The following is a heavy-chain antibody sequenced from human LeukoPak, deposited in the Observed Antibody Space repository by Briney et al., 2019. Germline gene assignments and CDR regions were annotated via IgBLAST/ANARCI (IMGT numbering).Heavy chain of an antibody. CDR1: GFTFSSYG. J-gene: IGHJ4*02. CDR3: ARDGELPFDY. V-gene: IGHV3-33*01. D-gene: IGHD1-26*01. CDR2: IWYDGSNK. Sequence: GGSLRLSCAASGFTFSSYGMHWVRQAPGKGLEWVAAIWYDGSNKYYADSVKGRFTIARDNSKNTLYLQMNSLRAEDTAVYYCARDGELPFDYWGQGTLVTVSS.